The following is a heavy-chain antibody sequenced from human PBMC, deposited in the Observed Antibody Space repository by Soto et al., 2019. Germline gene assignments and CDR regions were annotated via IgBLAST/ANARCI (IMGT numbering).Heavy chain of an antibody. CDR3: ARDSLDYEGRPGWYFDL. J-gene: IGHJ2*01. V-gene: IGHV1-69*01. CDR1: GGTFRSYA. CDR2: IIPIFGTA. Sequence: QVQLVQSGAEVQKPGSSVKVSCKDSGGTFRSYAISWVRQAPGQGLEWMGGIIPIFGTANYAQKFQGRVKITADESTSTAYMELSSLRSEDTAVYYCARDSLDYEGRPGWYFDLWGRGTLVTVSS. D-gene: IGHD4-17*01.